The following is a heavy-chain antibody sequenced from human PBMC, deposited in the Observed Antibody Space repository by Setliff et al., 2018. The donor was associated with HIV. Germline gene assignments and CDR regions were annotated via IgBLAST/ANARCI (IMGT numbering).Heavy chain of an antibody. CDR2: MKPSTGDT. CDR3: ARRVPHLDY. V-gene: IGHV1-8*02. J-gene: IGHJ4*02. Sequence: ASVKVSCKASGYTFSTADTNWVRQASGQGLEWMGWMKPSTGDTGFAHKFQGRITLTRDTSMSTAYMELSGLTSDDTAVYYCARRVPHLDYWGQGTLVTVSS. D-gene: IGHD3-3*02. CDR1: GYTFSTAD.